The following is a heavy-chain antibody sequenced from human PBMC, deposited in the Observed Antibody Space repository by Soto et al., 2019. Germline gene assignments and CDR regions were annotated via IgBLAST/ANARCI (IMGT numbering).Heavy chain of an antibody. Sequence: QLQLQESGPGLVKPSETLSLTCIVSGGSITRNNHYWGWIRQSPGKGLEWIGSILYSGSTNYNPSHKSRVTLSVETSKNHFSLKMSSVTAADTALYYCARLGSSGWYQGSYFDYWGQGTLVTVSS. J-gene: IGHJ4*02. D-gene: IGHD6-19*01. CDR3: ARLGSSGWYQGSYFDY. CDR1: GGSITRNNHY. CDR2: ILYSGST. V-gene: IGHV4-39*01.